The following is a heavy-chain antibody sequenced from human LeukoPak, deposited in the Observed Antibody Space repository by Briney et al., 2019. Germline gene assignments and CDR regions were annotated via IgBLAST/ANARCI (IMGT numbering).Heavy chain of an antibody. CDR3: ARPRYSSSWYENWFDP. CDR1: GYTFTSYD. D-gene: IGHD6-13*01. V-gene: IGHV1-8*01. Sequence: ASVKVSCKASGYTFTSYDINWVRQATGQGLEWMGWMNPNSGNTGYAQKFQGRVTMTRNTSISTAYMELSSLRSEDTAVYCCARPRYSSSWYENWFDPWGQGTLVTVSS. CDR2: MNPNSGNT. J-gene: IGHJ5*02.